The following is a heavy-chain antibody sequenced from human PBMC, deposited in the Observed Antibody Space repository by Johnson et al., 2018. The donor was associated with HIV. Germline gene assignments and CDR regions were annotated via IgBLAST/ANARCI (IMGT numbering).Heavy chain of an antibody. V-gene: IGHV3-7*03. CDR1: GFTFRNHD. CDR3: AKDFVTHGAFDI. CDR2: IKEDGSEK. D-gene: IGHD2-21*01. J-gene: IGHJ3*02. Sequence: VQLVESGGGVVQAGRSLRLSCAASGFTFRNHDMHWVRQAPGKGLEWVANIKEDGSEKYYVDSVKGRFTISRDNSKNTLYLQMNSLRAEDTAVYYCAKDFVTHGAFDIWGQGTMVTVSS.